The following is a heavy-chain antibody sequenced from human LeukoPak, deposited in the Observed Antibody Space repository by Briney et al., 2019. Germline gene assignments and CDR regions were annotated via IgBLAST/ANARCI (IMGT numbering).Heavy chain of an antibody. CDR1: GDSFSSNSAS. J-gene: IGHJ6*02. CDR3: VRVGGDCEYGMDV. D-gene: IGHD2-21*02. V-gene: IGHV6-1*01. CDR2: TYYRSKWYK. Sequence: SQTLSLTCGISGDSFSSNSASWNWIRQSPSRGLEWLGRTYYRSKWYKEYAVSVKSRITINPDTSKNEFSLQLNSVTPEDTAVYSCVRVGGDCEYGMDVWGQGTTVTVSS.